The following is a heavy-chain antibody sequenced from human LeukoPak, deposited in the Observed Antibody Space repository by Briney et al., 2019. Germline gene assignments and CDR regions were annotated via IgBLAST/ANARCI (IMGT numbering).Heavy chain of an antibody. V-gene: IGHV4-30-2*01. CDR3: ARVSRDGYFDY. CDR2: IYHSGST. Sequence: SSETLSLTCAVSGGSISSGGYSWSWIRQPPGKGLEWIGYIYHSGSTYYNPSLKSRVTISVDRSKNQFSLKLSSVTAADTAVYYCARVSRDGYFDYWGQGTLVTVSS. CDR1: GGSISSGGYS. J-gene: IGHJ4*02. D-gene: IGHD2-2*01.